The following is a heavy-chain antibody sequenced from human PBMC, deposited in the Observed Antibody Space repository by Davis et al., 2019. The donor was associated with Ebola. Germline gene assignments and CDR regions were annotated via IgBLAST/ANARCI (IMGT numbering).Heavy chain of an antibody. Sequence: SVKVSCKASGGTFSSYAISWVRQAPGQGLEWMGGFIPIFGTANYAQMFQGRVTITADKSTSTAYMELSSLRFEDTAVYYCAKGGGYCTGGVCYTLDYWGQGTLVTVSS. J-gene: IGHJ4*02. D-gene: IGHD2-8*02. CDR2: FIPIFGTA. V-gene: IGHV1-69*06. CDR1: GGTFSSYA. CDR3: AKGGGYCTGGVCYTLDY.